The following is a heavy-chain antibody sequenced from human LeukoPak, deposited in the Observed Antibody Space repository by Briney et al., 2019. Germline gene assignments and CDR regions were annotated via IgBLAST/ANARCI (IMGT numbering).Heavy chain of an antibody. V-gene: IGHV1-69*04. Sequence: ASVKVSCKASGGTFSSYAISWVRQAPGQGLEWMGRIIPIFGIANYAQKFQGRVTITADKSTSTAYMELSSLRSEDTAVYYCARDQKGWPHCYGMDVWGQGTTVTVSS. CDR2: IIPIFGIA. J-gene: IGHJ6*02. D-gene: IGHD2-15*01. CDR1: GGTFSSYA. CDR3: ARDQKGWPHCYGMDV.